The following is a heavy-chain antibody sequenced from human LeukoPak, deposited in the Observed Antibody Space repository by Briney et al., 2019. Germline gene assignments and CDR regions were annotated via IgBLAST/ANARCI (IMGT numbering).Heavy chain of an antibody. J-gene: IGHJ6*04. D-gene: IGHD4-17*01. V-gene: IGHV5-10-1*01. CDR2: IDPSDSYT. CDR1: GYSFTSYW. Sequence: GESLRISGKGSGYSFTSYWISWVRQMPGKGLEWRGGIDPSDSYTNYSPSFQGHVTISADKSISTAYLQWSSLKASDTAMYYCARQTVTTDGMDVWGKGTTVTVSS. CDR3: ARQTVTTDGMDV.